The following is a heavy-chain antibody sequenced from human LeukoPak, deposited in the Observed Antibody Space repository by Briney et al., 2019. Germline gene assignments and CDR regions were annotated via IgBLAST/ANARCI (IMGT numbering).Heavy chain of an antibody. D-gene: IGHD3-22*01. Sequence: SETLSLTCAVYGGSFGGYYWSWIRQPPGKGLEWIGEINHSGSTNYNPSLKSRVTISVDTSKNQFSLKLSSVTAADTAVYYCARVGYYDSSGYYPFDYWGQGTLVTVSS. V-gene: IGHV4-34*01. J-gene: IGHJ4*02. CDR3: ARVGYYDSSGYYPFDY. CDR2: INHSGST. CDR1: GGSFGGYY.